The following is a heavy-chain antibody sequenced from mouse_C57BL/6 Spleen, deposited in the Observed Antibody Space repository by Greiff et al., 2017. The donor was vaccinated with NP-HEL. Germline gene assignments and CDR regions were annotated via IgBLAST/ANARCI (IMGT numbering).Heavy chain of an antibody. CDR1: GYAFTNYL. CDR3: ARNDPWFAY. Sequence: VQGVESGAELVRPGTSVKVSCKASGYAFTNYLIEWVKQRPGQGLEWIGVINPGSGGTNYNEKFKGKATLTADKSSSTAYMQLSSLTSEDSAVYFCARNDPWFAYWGQGTLVTVSA. J-gene: IGHJ3*01. CDR2: INPGSGGT. D-gene: IGHD2-3*01. V-gene: IGHV1-54*01.